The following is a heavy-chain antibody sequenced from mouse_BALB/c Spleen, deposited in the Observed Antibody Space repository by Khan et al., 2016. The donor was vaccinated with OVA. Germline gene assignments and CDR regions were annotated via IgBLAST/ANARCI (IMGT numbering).Heavy chain of an antibody. CDR3: ATLWGNPFAY. V-gene: IGHV14-3*02. CDR1: GFNIKDTY. J-gene: IGHJ3*01. D-gene: IGHD2-1*01. CDR2: IDPPNDDS. Sequence: EVQLQQSGAELVKPGASVNLSCSASGFNIKDTYIHWVKQRPEQGLEWIGRIDPPNDDSKFGPKFQDKATLTADTSSHTAYLQLTSLTSEDTAVYYCATLWGNPFAYWGQGTLVSVSA.